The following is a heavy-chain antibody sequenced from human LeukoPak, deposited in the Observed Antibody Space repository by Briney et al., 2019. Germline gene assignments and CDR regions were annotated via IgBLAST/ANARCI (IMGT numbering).Heavy chain of an antibody. D-gene: IGHD6-13*01. CDR3: ATGGSSGEKNAFDI. J-gene: IGHJ3*02. Sequence: ASVKVSCKVSGYTLTELSMHWVRQTPGKGVEWMGGFDPEDGETIYAQKFQGRVTMTEDTSTDTAYMELSSLRSEDTAVYYCATGGSSGEKNAFDIWGQGTMVTVSS. CDR1: GYTLTELS. CDR2: FDPEDGET. V-gene: IGHV1-24*01.